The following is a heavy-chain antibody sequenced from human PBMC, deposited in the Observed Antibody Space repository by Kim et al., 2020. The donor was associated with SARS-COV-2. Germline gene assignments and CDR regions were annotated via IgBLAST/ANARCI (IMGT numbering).Heavy chain of an antibody. D-gene: IGHD3-10*01. V-gene: IGHV3-43*01. CDR3: AKDLNYYGSGSYLTELYY. J-gene: IGHJ4*02. Sequence: GGSLRLSCAASGFTFDDYALHWVRQAPGKGLEWVSLISWDGGSTYYADSVKGRFTISRDNSKNSLYQQMNSLRTEDTALYYCAKDLNYYGSGSYLTELYYWGQGTLVTVSS. CDR1: GFTFDDYA. CDR2: ISWDGGST.